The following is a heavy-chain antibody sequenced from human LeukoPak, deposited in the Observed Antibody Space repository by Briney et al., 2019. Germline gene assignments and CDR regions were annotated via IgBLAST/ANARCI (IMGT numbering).Heavy chain of an antibody. J-gene: IGHJ4*02. D-gene: IGHD3-3*01. CDR3: ARSTIFGVPDY. CDR2: IYHSGST. Sequence: NPSETLSLTCTVSGYSISSGYYWGWIRQPPGKGLEWIGSIYHSGSTYYNPSLKSRVTISVDTSKNQFSLKPSSVTAADTAVYYCARSTIFGVPDYWGQGTLVTVSS. CDR1: GYSISSGYY. V-gene: IGHV4-38-2*02.